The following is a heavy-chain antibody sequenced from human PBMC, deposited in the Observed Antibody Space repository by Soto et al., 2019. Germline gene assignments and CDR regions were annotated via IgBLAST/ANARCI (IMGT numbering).Heavy chain of an antibody. D-gene: IGHD5-18*01. Sequence: GGSLRLSCAASGFIFGAYGMHWVRQAPGKGLEWVAVMSYDGSRKYYADSVKGRFTISRDNSNNTLSLEMNSLRTEDTAVYYCARDLYSYGYPDYWGQGTLVTVSS. J-gene: IGHJ4*02. CDR1: GFIFGAYG. CDR2: MSYDGSRK. V-gene: IGHV3-30*03. CDR3: ARDLYSYGYPDY.